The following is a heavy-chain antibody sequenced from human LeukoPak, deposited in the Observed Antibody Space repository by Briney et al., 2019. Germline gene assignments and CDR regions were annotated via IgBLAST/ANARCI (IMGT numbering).Heavy chain of an antibody. CDR3: GRGITMIVVVITSNWFDP. J-gene: IGHJ5*02. CDR1: GYSISSGYY. Sequence: SETLSLTCTVSGYSISSGYYWGWIRQPPGKGLEWIGSIYHSGSTYYNPSLKSRVTISVDTSKNQSSLKLSSVTAADTAVYYCGRGITMIVVVITSNWFDPWGQGTLVTVSS. V-gene: IGHV4-38-2*02. D-gene: IGHD3-22*01. CDR2: IYHSGST.